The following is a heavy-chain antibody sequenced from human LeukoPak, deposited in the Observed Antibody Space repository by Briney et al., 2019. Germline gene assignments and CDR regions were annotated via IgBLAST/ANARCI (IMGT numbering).Heavy chain of an antibody. CDR1: GGSITSTTYY. J-gene: IGHJ4*02. V-gene: IGHV4-39*01. Sequence: PSETLSLTCTVSGGSITSTTYYWGWIRQPLGKGLEWIGSIYYSGSTYYNPSLKSRVTISGDTSKNQLSLKLSSVTAADTAVYYCARRRDSSSWYEEDYWGQGTLVTVSS. CDR3: ARRRDSSSWYEEDY. D-gene: IGHD6-13*01. CDR2: IYYSGST.